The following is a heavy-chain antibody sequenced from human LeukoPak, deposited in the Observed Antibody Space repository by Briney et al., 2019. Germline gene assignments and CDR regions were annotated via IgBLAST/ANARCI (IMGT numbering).Heavy chain of an antibody. D-gene: IGHD2-21*01. CDR1: GYTFTSYD. CDR2: MNPNSGNT. Sequence: ASVKVSCKASGYTFTSYDINWVRQATGQGLEWMGWMNPNSGNTGYAQKFQGRVTMTRNTSISTAYMELSSLRSEDTAVYYCARVDCGGDCYSSVGFDYWGQGTLVTVSS. CDR3: ARVDCGGDCYSSVGFDY. J-gene: IGHJ4*02. V-gene: IGHV1-8*01.